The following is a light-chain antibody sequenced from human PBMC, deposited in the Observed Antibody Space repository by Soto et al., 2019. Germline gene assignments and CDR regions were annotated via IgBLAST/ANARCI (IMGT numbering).Light chain of an antibody. Sequence: AIRMTKSPSSLSASIGDRVTITCRASQGIGTYLAWYQQKPGKAPNLLIYAASILESGVPSRFSGSGSGSDFTLTISNLQSEDFATYYCQQYYTYPRTFGQGTKVEIK. CDR3: QQYYTYPRT. CDR2: AAS. CDR1: QGIGTY. V-gene: IGKV1-8*01. J-gene: IGKJ1*01.